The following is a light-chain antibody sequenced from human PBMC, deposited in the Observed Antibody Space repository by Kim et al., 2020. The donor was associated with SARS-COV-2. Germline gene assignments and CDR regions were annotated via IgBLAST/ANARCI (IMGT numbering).Light chain of an antibody. CDR2: QDN. J-gene: IGLJ2*01. V-gene: IGLV3-1*01. Sequence: SYELTQPPSVSVSPGQTASITCSGDKLGDKYTYWYQQKAGQSPVLVIYQDNKRPSGIPERFSGSNSGNTATLTISGTQAMDEADYCCQAWDSYTVVFGGGTKLTVL. CDR3: QAWDSYTVV. CDR1: KLGDKY.